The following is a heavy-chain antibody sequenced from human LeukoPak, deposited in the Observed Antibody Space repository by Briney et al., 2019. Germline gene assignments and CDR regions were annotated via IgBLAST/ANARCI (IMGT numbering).Heavy chain of an antibody. CDR2: INTNTGNP. D-gene: IGHD4-17*01. CDR3: ARSSDYGDQNGAFDI. Sequence: ASVKVSCKASGYTFTSYAINWVRQAPGQGLEWMGWINTNTGNPTYAQGFTGRFVFSLDTSVSTAYLQISSLKAEDTAVYYCARSSDYGDQNGAFDIWGQGTMVTVSS. CDR1: GYTFTSYA. J-gene: IGHJ3*02. V-gene: IGHV7-4-1*02.